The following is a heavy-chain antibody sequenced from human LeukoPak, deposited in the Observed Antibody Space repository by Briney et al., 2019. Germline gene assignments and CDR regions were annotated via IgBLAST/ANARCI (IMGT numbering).Heavy chain of an antibody. CDR1: GFTFSSYW. CDR2: IKQDGSEK. J-gene: IGHJ4*02. V-gene: IGHV3-7*01. Sequence: GGSLRLSCAASGFTFSSYWMSWVRQAAGKGLEWVANIKQDGSEKYYVDSVKGRFTISRDNAKNSLYLQMNSLRAEDTAVYYCARDSVDGYNYLLGFDYWGQGTLVTVSS. CDR3: ARDSVDGYNYLLGFDY. D-gene: IGHD5-24*01.